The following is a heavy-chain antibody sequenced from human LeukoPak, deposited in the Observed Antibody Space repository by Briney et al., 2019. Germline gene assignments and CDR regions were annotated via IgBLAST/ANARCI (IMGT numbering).Heavy chain of an antibody. CDR3: AKVLIADSYYDSTGAHDGFDM. V-gene: IGHV3-21*06. CDR1: GFTFSAYS. D-gene: IGHD3-22*01. CDR2: ISSSSRYI. J-gene: IGHJ3*02. Sequence: GGSLRLSCAVSGFTFSAYSMNWVRQAPGKGPEWLSSISSSSRYINYADSVKGRLTISRDNAKNSVFLQMNSLRAEDTAVYYCAKVLIADSYYDSTGAHDGFDMWGQGTMVTVSS.